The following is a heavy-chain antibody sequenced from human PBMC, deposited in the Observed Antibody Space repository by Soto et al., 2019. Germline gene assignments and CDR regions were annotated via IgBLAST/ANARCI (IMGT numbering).Heavy chain of an antibody. CDR3: ARHQGGIAAAGTFWFDP. D-gene: IGHD6-13*01. Sequence: SETLSLTCTVSGGSISRSSYYWGWIRQPPGKGLEWIGSIYYSGSTYYNPSLKSRVTISVDTSKNQFSLKLSSVTAADTAVYYCARHQGGIAAAGTFWFDPWGQGTLVTVS. J-gene: IGHJ5*02. CDR1: GGSISRSSYY. CDR2: IYYSGST. V-gene: IGHV4-39*01.